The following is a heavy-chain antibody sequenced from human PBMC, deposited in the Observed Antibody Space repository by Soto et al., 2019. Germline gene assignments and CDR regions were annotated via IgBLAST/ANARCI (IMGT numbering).Heavy chain of an antibody. J-gene: IGHJ4*02. Sequence: QITLKESGPTLVKPTQTLTLTCTFSGFSLPTDRVGVGWIRQPPGKALEWLAVIYWDDSKTYRPSLKSRLTITKDTSKHQVALTMTVMAPVDTATYYCAHAYGGRSLYWGQGTLVTVSS. CDR3: AHAYGGRSLY. CDR2: IYWDDSK. D-gene: IGHD1-26*01. CDR1: GFSLPTDRVG. V-gene: IGHV2-5*02.